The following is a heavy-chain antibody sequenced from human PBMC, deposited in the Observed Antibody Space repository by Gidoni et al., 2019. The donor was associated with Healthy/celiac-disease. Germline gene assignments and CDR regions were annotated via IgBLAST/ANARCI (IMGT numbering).Heavy chain of an antibody. D-gene: IGHD1-26*01. J-gene: IGHJ6*03. V-gene: IGHV4-61*01. CDR3: ARGKGGANYYYYYMDA. CDR1: GGSVSTGSYY. Sequence: QVQLQESGPGLVKPSETLSLTCTVSGGSVSTGSYYWSWIRQPPGKGLEWIGYIYYSGSTNYNPSLKSRVTISVDTSKNQFSLKLSSVTAADTAVYYCARGKGGANYYYYYMDAWGKGTTVTVSS. CDR2: IYYSGST.